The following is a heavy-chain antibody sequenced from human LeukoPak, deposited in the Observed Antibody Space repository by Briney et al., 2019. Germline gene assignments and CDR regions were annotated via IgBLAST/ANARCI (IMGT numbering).Heavy chain of an antibody. J-gene: IGHJ4*02. Sequence: GASVKVSCKASGGTFSSYAISWVRQAPGQGLEWMGGIIPIFGTANYAQKFQGRVTIIADESTSTAYMEMSNLRSEDTAVYYCARTIVAFDSWGQGTLVTVSS. CDR3: ARTIVAFDS. V-gene: IGHV1-69*13. CDR1: GGTFSSYA. CDR2: IIPIFGTA. D-gene: IGHD5-12*01.